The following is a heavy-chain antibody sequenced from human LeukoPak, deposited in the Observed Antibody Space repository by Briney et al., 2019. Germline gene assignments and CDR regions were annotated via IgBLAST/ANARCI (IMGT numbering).Heavy chain of an antibody. CDR2: IYYSGST. CDR3: ARDIPGVDAFDI. V-gene: IGHV4-30-4*07. J-gene: IGHJ3*02. Sequence: IGYIYYSGSTYYNPSLKSRVTISVDTSKNQFSLKLSSVTAADTAVYYCARDIPGVDAFDIWGQGTMVTVSS.